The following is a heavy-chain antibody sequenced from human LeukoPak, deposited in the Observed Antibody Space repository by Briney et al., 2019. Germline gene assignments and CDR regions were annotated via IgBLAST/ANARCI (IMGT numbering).Heavy chain of an antibody. CDR3: ARDRATAINYYYHGMDV. D-gene: IGHD2-2*02. V-gene: IGHV3-30-3*01. CDR2: ISYDGSNK. CDR1: GFTFSSYA. J-gene: IGHJ6*02. Sequence: PGGSLRLSCAASGFTFSSYAMHWVRQAPGKGLEWVAVISYDGSNKYYADSVKGRFTISRDNSKNTLYLQMNSLRAEDTAVYYCARDRATAINYYYHGMDVWGQGTTVTVSS.